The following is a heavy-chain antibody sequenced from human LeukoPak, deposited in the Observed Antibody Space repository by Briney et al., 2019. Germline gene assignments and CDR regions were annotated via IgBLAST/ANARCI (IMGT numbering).Heavy chain of an antibody. CDR3: ARALGYSYGYGIY. Sequence: PGGSLRLSCAASGFTFSDCWMHWVRQAPGKGLEWVSRINTGGSTINYADSVKGRFTVSRDNAKNTMYLQMNSLRAEDSAVYYCARALGYSYGYGIYWGQGTLVTVSS. CDR1: GFTFSDCW. D-gene: IGHD5-18*01. J-gene: IGHJ4*02. CDR2: INTGGSTI. V-gene: IGHV3-74*01.